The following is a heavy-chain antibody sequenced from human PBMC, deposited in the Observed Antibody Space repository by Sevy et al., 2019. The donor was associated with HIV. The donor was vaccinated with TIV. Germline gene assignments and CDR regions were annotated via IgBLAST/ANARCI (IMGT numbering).Heavy chain of an antibody. V-gene: IGHV3-21*01. Sequence: GGSLRLSCAASGFTFSSYSMNWVRQAPGKGLEWVSCISSRSNYIYYADSVKGRFTISRDNAKNSLYLQMNSLRAEDTAIYSCARDAREGSGYFHDGFDMWGQGTMVTVSS. D-gene: IGHD3-3*01. CDR1: GFTFSSYS. J-gene: IGHJ3*02. CDR3: ARDAREGSGYFHDGFDM. CDR2: ISSRSNYI.